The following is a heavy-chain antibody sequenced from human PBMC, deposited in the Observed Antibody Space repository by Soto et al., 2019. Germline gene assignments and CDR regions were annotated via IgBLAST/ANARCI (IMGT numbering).Heavy chain of an antibody. D-gene: IGHD3-10*01. CDR3: ARDTGFGLSDH. J-gene: IGHJ4*02. Sequence: ASVKVSCKASGYTFSSYGISWVRQAPGQGLEWMGWISAYNGKTNYAQKLQGRVTMTTDISTSTAYMEMRSLRSDDTAVYYCARDTGFGLSDHWGQGTLVTVSS. CDR1: GYTFSSYG. V-gene: IGHV1-18*01. CDR2: ISAYNGKT.